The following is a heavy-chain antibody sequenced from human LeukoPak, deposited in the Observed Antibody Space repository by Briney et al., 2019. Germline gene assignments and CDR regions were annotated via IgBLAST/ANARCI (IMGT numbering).Heavy chain of an antibody. V-gene: IGHV1-18*01. Sequence: GASVKVSCKASGYTFTSYGISWVRQAPGQGLEWMGWISAYNGNTDYAQNLQGRVTLTTDTSTSTAYMELRSLRSDDTAVYYCARNYYGSGKGFDPWGQGTLVTVSS. CDR2: ISAYNGNT. D-gene: IGHD3-10*01. J-gene: IGHJ5*02. CDR1: GYTFTSYG. CDR3: ARNYYGSGKGFDP.